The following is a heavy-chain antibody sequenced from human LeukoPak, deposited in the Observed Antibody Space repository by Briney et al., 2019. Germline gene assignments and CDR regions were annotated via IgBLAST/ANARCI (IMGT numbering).Heavy chain of an antibody. D-gene: IGHD1-26*01. Sequence: PGGSLRLSCAASGFTFSSNWMSWVRQAPGKGLEWVANIKHDGSERYCVDSVKGRFTISRDNAKNSLYLQMSSLRVEDTAVYYCARLSGSRRDFDYWGQGTLVTVSS. J-gene: IGHJ4*02. CDR2: IKHDGSER. V-gene: IGHV3-7*03. CDR3: ARLSGSRRDFDY. CDR1: GFTFSSNW.